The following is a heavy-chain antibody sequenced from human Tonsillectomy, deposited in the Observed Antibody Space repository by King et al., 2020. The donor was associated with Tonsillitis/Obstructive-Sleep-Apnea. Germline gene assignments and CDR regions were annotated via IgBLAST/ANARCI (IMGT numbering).Heavy chain of an antibody. Sequence: VQLVESGGGLVQPGGSLKLSCAASGFTFSGSAMHWVRQASGKGLEWVGRIRSKANSYATAYAASVKGRFTISSEDSKNTAYLQMNSLKTEDTAVYYCTRQGGSSGWRYFDYWVQATLVTVSS. V-gene: IGHV3-73*01. CDR2: IRSKANSYAT. CDR1: GFTFSGSA. CDR3: TRQGGSSGWRYFDY. D-gene: IGHD6-19*01. J-gene: IGHJ4*02.